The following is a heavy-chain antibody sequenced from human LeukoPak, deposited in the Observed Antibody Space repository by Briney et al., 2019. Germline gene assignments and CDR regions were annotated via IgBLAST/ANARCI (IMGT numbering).Heavy chain of an antibody. V-gene: IGHV1-69*05. J-gene: IGHJ5*02. D-gene: IGHD3-22*01. Sequence: GASVKVSCKASGGTFSSYAISWVRQAPGQGLEWMGRIIPIFGTANYAQKFQGRVTITTDESTSTACMELSSLRSEDTAVYYCARAGTYYYDSSGYYSSDWFDPWGQGTLVTVSS. CDR2: IIPIFGTA. CDR1: GGTFSSYA. CDR3: ARAGTYYYDSSGYYSSDWFDP.